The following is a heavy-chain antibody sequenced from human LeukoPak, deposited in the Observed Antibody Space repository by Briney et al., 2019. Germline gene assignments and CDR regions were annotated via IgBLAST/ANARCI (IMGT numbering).Heavy chain of an antibody. V-gene: IGHV3-30*03. Sequence: GGSLRLSCAASGFTFSSYGMHWVRQAPGKGLEWVAVISYDGSNKYYADSVKGRFTISRDNSKNTLYLQMNSLRAEDTAVYYCARGPYCGGDCYWPLDYWGQGTLVTVSS. J-gene: IGHJ4*02. D-gene: IGHD2-21*02. CDR2: ISYDGSNK. CDR3: ARGPYCGGDCYWPLDY. CDR1: GFTFSSYG.